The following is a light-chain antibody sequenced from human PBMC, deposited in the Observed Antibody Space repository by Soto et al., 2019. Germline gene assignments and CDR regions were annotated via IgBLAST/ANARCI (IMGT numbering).Light chain of an antibody. CDR3: SSYTSISPYV. Sequence: QSALTRPASVSGSPGQSITISCTGTSSDVGGYNYVSWYQQHPGKAPKLMIYEVSNRPSGVSNRFSGSKSGNTASLTISGLQAEDEADYYCSSYTSISPYVFGTVTKLTVL. CDR1: SSDVGGYNY. V-gene: IGLV2-14*01. J-gene: IGLJ1*01. CDR2: EVS.